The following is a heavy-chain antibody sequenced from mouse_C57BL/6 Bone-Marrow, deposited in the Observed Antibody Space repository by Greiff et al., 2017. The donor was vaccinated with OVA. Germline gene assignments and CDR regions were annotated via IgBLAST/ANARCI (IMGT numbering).Heavy chain of an antibody. CDR3: ARSYHGNYEGFAY. V-gene: IGHV1-54*01. J-gene: IGHJ3*01. Sequence: VQLQQSGAELVRPGTSVKVSCKASGYAFPNYLIEWVKQRPGKGLEWIGVINPGSGGTNYNEKFKGKATLTADNSYTTAYLKISSLTSEDSAVYFCARSYHGNYEGFAYWGQGTLVTVSA. D-gene: IGHD2-1*01. CDR1: GYAFPNYL. CDR2: INPGSGGT.